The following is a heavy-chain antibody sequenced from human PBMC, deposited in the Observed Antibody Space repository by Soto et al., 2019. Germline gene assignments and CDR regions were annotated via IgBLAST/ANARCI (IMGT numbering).Heavy chain of an antibody. D-gene: IGHD2-2*01. V-gene: IGHV1-69*01. CDR1: GGTFSSYA. Sequence: VQLVQSGAEVKKPGSSVKVSCKASGGTFSSYAISWVRQAPGQGLEWMGGITPIFGTANYAQKCQGRVTITADESTSTAYMELSSLRSEDTAVYYCATLYCSSTSCYAGYYYYYYGMDVWGQGTTVTVSS. CDR2: ITPIFGTA. J-gene: IGHJ6*02. CDR3: ATLYCSSTSCYAGYYYYYYGMDV.